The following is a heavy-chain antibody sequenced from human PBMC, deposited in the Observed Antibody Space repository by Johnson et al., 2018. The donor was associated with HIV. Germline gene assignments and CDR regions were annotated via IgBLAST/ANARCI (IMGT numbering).Heavy chain of an antibody. CDR1: GFTFGNYW. CDR3: ARDGRLAAAGAWGAFDI. CDR2: INQYGNEI. V-gene: IGHV3-7*05. J-gene: IGHJ3*02. D-gene: IGHD6-13*01. Sequence: VQLVESGGGLVQPGGSLRLSCAASGFTFGNYWMTWVRQAPGKGLEWVANINQYGNEIYFVDSVKGRFTISRDNAKNSLYLQLNSLRTEDTAVYYCARDGRLAAAGAWGAFDIWGQVTMVTVSS.